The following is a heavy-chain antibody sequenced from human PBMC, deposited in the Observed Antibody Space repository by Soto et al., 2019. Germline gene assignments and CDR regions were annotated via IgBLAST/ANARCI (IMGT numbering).Heavy chain of an antibody. D-gene: IGHD6-19*01. V-gene: IGHV4-59*01. Sequence: SETLSLTCTVSGASISSYYWSWIRQPPGKGLEWIGYVYYSGSPDYNASLKSRVTISLDTSKNQVSLKLSSVTAADTAVYYCAREGSVGWYYFDYWGQGALVTAPQ. CDR1: GASISSYY. CDR3: AREGSVGWYYFDY. CDR2: VYYSGSP. J-gene: IGHJ4*02.